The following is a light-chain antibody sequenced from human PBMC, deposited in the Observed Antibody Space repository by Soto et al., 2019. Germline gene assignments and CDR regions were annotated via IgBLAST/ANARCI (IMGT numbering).Light chain of an antibody. CDR3: QQYYSYPLT. Sequence: DIQMTQSPSTLSGSVGDRVTITCRASQSIGSWVAWYQQKPGRAPNLLIHKASHLESGVPSRFSGSGSGTDFTLTISCLQSEDFATYYCQQYYSYPLTFGGGTKVDIK. J-gene: IGKJ4*01. CDR1: QSIGSW. V-gene: IGKV1-5*03. CDR2: KAS.